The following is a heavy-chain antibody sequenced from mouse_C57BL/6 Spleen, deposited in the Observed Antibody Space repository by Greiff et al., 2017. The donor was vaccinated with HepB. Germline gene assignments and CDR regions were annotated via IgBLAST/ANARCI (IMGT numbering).Heavy chain of an antibody. CDR2: IYPSDSET. CDR1: GYTFTSYW. J-gene: IGHJ3*01. D-gene: IGHD1-1*01. CDR3: ARGGGSSPAWFAY. Sequence: VQLQQPGAELVRPGSSVKLSCKASGYTFTSYWMDWVKQRPGQGLEWIGNIYPSDSETHYNQKFKDKATLTVDKSSSTAYMQLSSLTSEDSAVYYGARGGGSSPAWFAYWGQGTLVTVSA. V-gene: IGHV1-61*01.